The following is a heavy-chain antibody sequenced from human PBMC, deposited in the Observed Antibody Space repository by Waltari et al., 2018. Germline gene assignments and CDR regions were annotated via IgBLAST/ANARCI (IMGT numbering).Heavy chain of an antibody. CDR3: ARGRHSSSNIFWYFDL. CDR1: GGPFSGYF. Sequence: QVQLQQWGAGLLKPSETLSLTCAVSGGPFSGYFWSWIRQTQGKGLEWIGEMNHGGSTNYNPSLKSRVAISADTSKNQFSLKVTSVTAADTALYYCARGRHSSSNIFWYFDLWGRGTLVTVSS. J-gene: IGHJ2*01. D-gene: IGHD6-13*01. CDR2: MNHGGST. V-gene: IGHV4-34*01.